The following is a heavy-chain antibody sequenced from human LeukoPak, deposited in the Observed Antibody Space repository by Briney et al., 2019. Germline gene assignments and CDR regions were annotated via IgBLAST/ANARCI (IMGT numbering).Heavy chain of an antibody. Sequence: GGSLRLSCGASGFIFRNYAMSWVRQAPGEGLEWVSGISDNGGGRYYADSVRGRFTISRDNSKNMLYLQMNSLRAEDTAVYYCAKESGALGAPLYDYWGRGILVTASS. D-gene: IGHD4/OR15-4a*01. CDR1: GFIFRNYA. CDR2: ISDNGGGR. CDR3: AKESGALGAPLYDY. V-gene: IGHV3-23*01. J-gene: IGHJ4*02.